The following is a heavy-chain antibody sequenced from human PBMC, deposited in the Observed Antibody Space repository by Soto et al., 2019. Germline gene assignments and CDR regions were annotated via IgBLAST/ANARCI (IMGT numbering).Heavy chain of an antibody. CDR1: GFTFSSYA. CDR2: ISGSGGST. Sequence: GGSLRLSCAASGFTFSSYAMSWVRQAPGKGLEWVSAISGSGGSTYYADSVKGRFTISRDNSKNTLYLQMNSLRAEDTAVYYCAKDFGVYSGYDYGFDYWGQGTLVTVSS. D-gene: IGHD5-12*01. V-gene: IGHV3-23*01. CDR3: AKDFGVYSGYDYGFDY. J-gene: IGHJ4*02.